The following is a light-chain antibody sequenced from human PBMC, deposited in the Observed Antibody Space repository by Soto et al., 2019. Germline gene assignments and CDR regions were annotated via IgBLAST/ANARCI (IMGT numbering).Light chain of an antibody. Sequence: QLVLPQSPSASASLGASVKLTCTLNSGHNNYAIAWHQQQPEKGPRYLMRLNSDGSHNKGDGIPDRFSGSSSGAERYLIISSLHSEDEADYYCQTWDAGILVFGTGTKLTVL. V-gene: IGLV4-69*01. CDR1: SGHNNYA. CDR3: QTWDAGILV. CDR2: LNSDGSH. J-gene: IGLJ1*01.